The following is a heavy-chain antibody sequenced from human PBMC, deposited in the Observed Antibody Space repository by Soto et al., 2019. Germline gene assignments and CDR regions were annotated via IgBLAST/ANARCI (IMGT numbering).Heavy chain of an antibody. D-gene: IGHD3-10*01. Sequence: TLSLTCNVSGVSLSTYYWSWIRQTPGKGLEWIGYLHYSGNTNFNPSLKSRLAASVDTSKNQFSLRLKSVTAADTAIYYCASKTGFGDLNHWGPGTLVTVSS. CDR2: LHYSGNT. J-gene: IGHJ5*02. CDR3: ASKTGFGDLNH. V-gene: IGHV4-59*12. CDR1: GVSLSTYY.